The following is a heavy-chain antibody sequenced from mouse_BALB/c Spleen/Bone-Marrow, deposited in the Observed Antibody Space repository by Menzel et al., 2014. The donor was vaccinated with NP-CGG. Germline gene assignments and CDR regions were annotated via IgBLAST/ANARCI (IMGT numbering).Heavy chain of an antibody. J-gene: IGHJ4*01. CDR2: INPDSSTI. V-gene: IGHV4-1*02. Sequence: EVKLLESGGGLVQPGGSLKLSCAASGFDFSRYWMSWVRRAPGKGLEWIGEINPDSSTINYTPSLKDKFIISRDNAKNTLYLQVSKVRSEDTALYYCARNAYYAMDYWGQGTSVTVSS. CDR1: GFDFSRYW. CDR3: ARNAYYAMDY.